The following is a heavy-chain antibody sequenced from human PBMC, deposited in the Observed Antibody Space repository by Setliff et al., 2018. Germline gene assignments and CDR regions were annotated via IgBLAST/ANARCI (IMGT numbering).Heavy chain of an antibody. D-gene: IGHD2-21*02. V-gene: IGHV3-7*01. J-gene: IGHJ6*02. CDR2: IKQDGSEK. Sequence: GGSLRLSCAASGFTFSSYWMSWVRQAPGKGLEWVANIKQDGSEKYYVDSVKGRFTISRDNAKNSLYLQMNSLRAEDTAVYYCARNWVTAQHYYYGMDVSGQGTTVTV. CDR3: ARNWVTAQHYYYGMDV. CDR1: GFTFSSYW.